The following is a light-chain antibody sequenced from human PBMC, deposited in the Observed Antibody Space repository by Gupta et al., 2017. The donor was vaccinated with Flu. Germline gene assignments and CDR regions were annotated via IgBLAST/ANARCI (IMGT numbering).Light chain of an antibody. J-gene: IGLJ3*02. CDR3: SSYTSSSAWV. CDR1: SSDVGGYNY. Sequence: QSALTPPASVSGSPGQSITISCTGTSSDVGGYNYDPWYQQHPGKAPKRMIYDGSNRPSGVANRFSGSKSGNTAALTISGREAEDEADYYCSSYTSSSAWVFGGGTKLTVL. CDR2: DGS. V-gene: IGLV2-14*01.